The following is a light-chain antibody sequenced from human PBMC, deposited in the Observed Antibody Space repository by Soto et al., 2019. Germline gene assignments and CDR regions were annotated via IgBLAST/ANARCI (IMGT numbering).Light chain of an antibody. CDR1: QDITKY. CDR3: QQYDKLPPT. J-gene: IGKJ4*01. CDR2: DAS. V-gene: IGKV1-33*01. Sequence: DIQMTQSPSSLSTSVGDRVTITCQASQDITKYLNWYRQKPGKAPNLLIYDASKLKTGVPSRFSGSGSGTQFTLTISSLQPEDIATYYCQQYDKLPPTFGGGTRVEIK.